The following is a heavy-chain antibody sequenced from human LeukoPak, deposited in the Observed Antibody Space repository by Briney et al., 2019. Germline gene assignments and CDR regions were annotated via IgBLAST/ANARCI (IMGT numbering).Heavy chain of an antibody. V-gene: IGHV1-18*01. CDR2: ISAYYGNR. J-gene: IGHJ6*03. CDR1: GYTFTSYD. D-gene: IGHD6-25*01. Sequence: GASVKVSCKASGYTFTSYDINWVRQAPGQGLEWMGWISAYYGNRTYAQKFQGRVTMTTDTATSTAYMELRSLRSDDTAVYYCAREVSAAAAAYMDVWGKGTTVTVSS. CDR3: AREVSAAAAAYMDV.